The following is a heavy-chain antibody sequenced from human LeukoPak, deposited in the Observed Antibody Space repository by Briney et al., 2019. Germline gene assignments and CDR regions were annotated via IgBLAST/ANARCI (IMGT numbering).Heavy chain of an antibody. J-gene: IGHJ3*02. CDR3: ARAGPGDDAFDI. Sequence: KPSETLSLTCSVSGDSISSSNYYWGWIRQSPGKGLEWIGIIYYSGTTYYNPSLKSRVTISVDTSKNQFSLKLSSVTAADTAVYYCARAGPGDDAFDIWGQGTMVTVSS. CDR1: GDSISSSNYY. CDR2: IYYSGTT. V-gene: IGHV4-39*07. D-gene: IGHD7-27*01.